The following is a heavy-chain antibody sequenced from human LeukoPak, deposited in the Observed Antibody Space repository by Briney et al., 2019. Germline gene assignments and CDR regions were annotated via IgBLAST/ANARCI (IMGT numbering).Heavy chain of an antibody. CDR3: ARLIAAAGPNWFDP. J-gene: IGHJ5*02. CDR1: GGSISSYY. Sequence: TSETLSLTCTVSGGSISSYYWSWIRQPPGKGLEWIGYLYYSGSTNYNPSLKSRVTISVDTSKNQFSLKLSSVTAADTAVYYCARLIAAAGPNWFDPWGQGTLVTVSS. CDR2: LYYSGST. V-gene: IGHV4-59*01. D-gene: IGHD6-13*01.